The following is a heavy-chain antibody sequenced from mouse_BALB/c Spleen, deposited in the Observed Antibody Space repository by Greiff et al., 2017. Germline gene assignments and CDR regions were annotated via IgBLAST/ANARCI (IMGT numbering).Heavy chain of an antibody. J-gene: IGHJ4*01. CDR1: GFTFSSFG. CDR2: ISSGSSTI. D-gene: IGHD2-1*01. Sequence: EVMLVESGGGLVQPGGSRKLSCAASGFTFSSFGMHWVRQAPEKGLEWVAYISSGSSTIYYADTVKGRFTISRDNPKNTLFLQMTSLRSEDTAMYYCARNYGNYNYYAMDYWGQGTSVTVSS. CDR3: ARNYGNYNYYAMDY. V-gene: IGHV5-17*02.